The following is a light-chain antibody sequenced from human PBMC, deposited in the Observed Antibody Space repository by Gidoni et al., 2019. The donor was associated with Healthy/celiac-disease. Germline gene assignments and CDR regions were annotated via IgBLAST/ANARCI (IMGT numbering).Light chain of an antibody. CDR2: GAS. CDR1: QSVSSN. J-gene: IGKJ2*01. Sequence: EIVMTQSPATLSVSPGERATLSCRASQSVSSNLAWYQQKPGQAPRLLIYGASTRATGIPARCSGSGSGTEFPLTISSLQSEDFAVYYCQQYNNWPLYTFGQGTKLEIK. V-gene: IGKV3-15*01. CDR3: QQYNNWPLYT.